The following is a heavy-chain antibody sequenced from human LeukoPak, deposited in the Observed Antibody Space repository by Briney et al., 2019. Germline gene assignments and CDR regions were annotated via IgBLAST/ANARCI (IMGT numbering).Heavy chain of an antibody. D-gene: IGHD3-3*01. CDR2: INWNGGST. Sequence: PGGSLRLSCAASGFTFDDYGMSWVRQAPGKGREWVSGINWNGGSTGYADSVKGRFTISRDNAKNSLYLQMNSLRAEDTALYYCARAPRYDFWSGSSWNYFDYWGQGTLVTVSS. V-gene: IGHV3-20*04. J-gene: IGHJ4*02. CDR1: GFTFDDYG. CDR3: ARAPRYDFWSGSSWNYFDY.